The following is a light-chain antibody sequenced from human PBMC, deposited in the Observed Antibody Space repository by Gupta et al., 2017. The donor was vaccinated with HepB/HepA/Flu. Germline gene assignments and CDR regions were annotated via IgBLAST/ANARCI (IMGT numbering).Light chain of an antibody. CDR1: QSVSSSY. V-gene: IGKV3-20*01. CDR3: QQYGSSPGMYT. CDR2: GAS. J-gene: IGKJ2*01. Sequence: VLTQSPGTLSLSPGERATLSCRASQSVSSSYLAWYQQKPGQAPRLLIDGASSRATCIPDRFSGSGSGTDFTLTISRLEPEDFAVYYCQQYGSSPGMYTFGQWTKLEIK.